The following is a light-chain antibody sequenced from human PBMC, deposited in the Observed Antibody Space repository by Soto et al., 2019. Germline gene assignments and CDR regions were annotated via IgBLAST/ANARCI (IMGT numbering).Light chain of an antibody. CDR2: DAS. V-gene: IGKV3-11*01. Sequence: EIVLTQSPATLSLSPGERATLSCRASQRISGYLAWYQQKPGQAPRLLIYDASNRATGIPVRFSGSGSGTEFTLTINNLQPDDLATYYCQQYSSLWTFGPGTKVDIK. CDR3: QQYSSLWT. J-gene: IGKJ1*01. CDR1: QRISGY.